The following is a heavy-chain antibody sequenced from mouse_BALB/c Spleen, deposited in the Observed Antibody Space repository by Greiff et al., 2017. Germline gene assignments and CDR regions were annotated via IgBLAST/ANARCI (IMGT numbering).Heavy chain of an antibody. D-gene: IGHD2-14*01. CDR3: TRSTRGAMDY. CDR1: GFTFSNYW. J-gene: IGHJ4*01. V-gene: IGHV6-6*02. Sequence: EVQRVESGGGLVQPGGSMKLSCVASGFTFSNYWMNWVRQSPEKGLEWVAEIRLKSNNYATHYAESVKGRFTISRDDSKSSVYLQMNNLRAEDTGIYYCTRSTRGAMDYWGQGTSVTVSS. CDR2: IRLKSNNYAT.